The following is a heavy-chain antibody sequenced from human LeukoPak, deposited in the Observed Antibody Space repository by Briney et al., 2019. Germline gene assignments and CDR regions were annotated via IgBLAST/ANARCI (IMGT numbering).Heavy chain of an antibody. V-gene: IGHV4-39*07. CDR3: ARGRYCSSTSCPRRRYYYYYYMDV. J-gene: IGHJ6*03. CDR2: FYDSGTT. CDR1: GGSISSSSYY. D-gene: IGHD2-2*01. Sequence: SETLSLTCTVSGGSISSSSYYWGWIRQPPGKGLEWIGSFYDSGTTYYNPSLKSRVTISVDTSKNQFSLKLSSVTAADTAVYYCARGRYCSSTSCPRRRYYYYYYMDVWGKGTTVTVSS.